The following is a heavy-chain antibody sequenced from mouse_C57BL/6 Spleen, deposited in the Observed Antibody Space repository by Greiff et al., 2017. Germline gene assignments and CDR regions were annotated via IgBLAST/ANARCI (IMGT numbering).Heavy chain of an antibody. CDR3: ARGTGTRGDYFDY. V-gene: IGHV1-42*01. CDR2: INPSTGGT. D-gene: IGHD4-1*01. J-gene: IGHJ2*01. Sequence: EVQLQQSGPELVKPGASVKISCKASGYSFTGYYMNWVKQSPEKSLEWIGEINPSTGGTTYNQKFKAKATLTVDKSSSTAYMQLKSLTSEDSAVYYCARGTGTRGDYFDYWGQGTTLTVSS. CDR1: GYSFTGYY.